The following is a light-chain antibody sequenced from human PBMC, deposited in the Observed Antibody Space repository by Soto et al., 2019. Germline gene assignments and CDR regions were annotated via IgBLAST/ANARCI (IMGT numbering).Light chain of an antibody. V-gene: IGKV1-9*01. CDR2: GAS. CDR3: QQLNSYPPT. Sequence: QLTQSPSSLSASVGDRVTITCRASQGISSYLAWYHQKPGKAPKLLIYGASTLQSGVPSRFSGSGSGTDFTLTISSLQPEDFATYYCQQLNSYPPTFGGGTKVEIK. J-gene: IGKJ4*01. CDR1: QGISSY.